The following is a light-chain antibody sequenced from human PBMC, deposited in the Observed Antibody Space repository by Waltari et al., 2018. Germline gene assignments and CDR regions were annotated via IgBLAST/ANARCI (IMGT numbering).Light chain of an antibody. CDR2: GAS. CDR1: QSISNR. V-gene: IGKV1-5*03. CDR3: QQYNDYSTWT. J-gene: IGKJ1*01. Sequence: DIQMTQSPSTLSASVGDRVTITCRARQSISNRLAWYQQKPGKAPKVLIYGASSLESGVPSRFSGSRSGTEFTLTISSLQPDDCATYYCQQYNDYSTWTFGQGTKVEIK.